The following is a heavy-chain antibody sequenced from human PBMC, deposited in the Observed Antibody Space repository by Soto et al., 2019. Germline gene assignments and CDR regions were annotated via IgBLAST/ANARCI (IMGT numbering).Heavy chain of an antibody. CDR3: AREGGGYCSGGSCQVDY. V-gene: IGHV4-39*02. Sequence: QLQLQESGPGLVKPSETLSLTCTVSVGSISSSSYYWGWIRQPPGKGLEWIGSSYYRGNTYYNPSLNSRGTISVDTSKNQFSLKRSSVTATDTAVYYCAREGGGYCSGGSCQVDYWGQGTLVTVSS. D-gene: IGHD2-15*01. CDR1: VGSISSSSYY. CDR2: SYYRGNT. J-gene: IGHJ4*02.